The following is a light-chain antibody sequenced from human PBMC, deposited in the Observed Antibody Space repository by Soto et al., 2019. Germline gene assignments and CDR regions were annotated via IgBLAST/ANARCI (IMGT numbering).Light chain of an antibody. CDR3: QQYNTYSPERT. CDR2: KAS. CDR1: QSISSW. V-gene: IGKV1-5*03. Sequence: IQMTQSHSTLPASVGDRVTITCRASQSISSWLAWYQQKPGKAPKLLIYKASSLESGVPSRFSGSGSGTEFTLTISSLQPDDFATYYCQQYNTYSPERTFAQGTKVAIK. J-gene: IGKJ1*01.